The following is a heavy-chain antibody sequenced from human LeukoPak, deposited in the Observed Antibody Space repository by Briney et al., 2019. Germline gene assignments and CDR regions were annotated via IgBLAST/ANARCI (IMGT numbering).Heavy chain of an antibody. CDR3: ASSSGYYGSGSYVDP. CDR1: GGSISSGDYY. D-gene: IGHD3-10*01. Sequence: PSQTLSLTCTVSGGSISSGDYYWTWIRQPPGKGLEWIGYIYYSGATYYNPSLKSRVTISVDTSKNQFSLKLSSVTAADTAVYYCASSSGYYGSGSYVDPWGQGTLVTVSS. CDR2: IYYSGAT. V-gene: IGHV4-30-4*01. J-gene: IGHJ5*02.